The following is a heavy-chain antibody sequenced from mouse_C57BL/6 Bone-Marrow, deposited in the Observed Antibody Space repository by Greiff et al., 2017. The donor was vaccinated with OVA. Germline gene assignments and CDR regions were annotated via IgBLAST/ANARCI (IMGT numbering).Heavy chain of an antibody. Sequence: EVQLVESGPGLVKPSQSLSLTCSVTGYSITSGYYWNWIRQFPGNKLEWMGYISYDGSNNYNPSLKNRISITRDTSKNQFFLKLNSVTTEDTATYYCARVGAYYYGSSLYAMDYWGQGTSVTVSS. V-gene: IGHV3-6*01. D-gene: IGHD1-1*01. J-gene: IGHJ4*01. CDR1: GYSITSGYY. CDR2: ISYDGSN. CDR3: ARVGAYYYGSSLYAMDY.